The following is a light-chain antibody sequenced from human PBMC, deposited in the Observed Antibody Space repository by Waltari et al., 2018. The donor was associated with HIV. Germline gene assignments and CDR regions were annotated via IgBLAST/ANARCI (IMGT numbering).Light chain of an antibody. V-gene: IGLV1-44*01. CDR1: SSNIGSNT. CDR2: SNN. CDR3: ATWDDSLNGRWV. Sequence: QSVLPQPPSASGPPAQRVTTSCSGSSSNIGSNTVNWYQQLPGTAPKLLIYSNNQRPSGVPDRFSGSKSGTSASLAISGLQSEDEADYYCATWDDSLNGRWVFGGGTKLTVL. J-gene: IGLJ3*02.